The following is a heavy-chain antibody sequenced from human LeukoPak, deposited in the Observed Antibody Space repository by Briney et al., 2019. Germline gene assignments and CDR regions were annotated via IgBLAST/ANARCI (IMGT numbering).Heavy chain of an antibody. D-gene: IGHD3-10*01. CDR1: GGSISSSSYY. CDR2: IYYSGST. J-gene: IGHJ6*03. CDR3: ARVSGTHYYMDV. V-gene: IGHV4-39*07. Sequence: PSETLSLTCTVSGGSISSSSYYWGWIRQPPGKGLEWIGSIYYSGSTYYNPSLKSRVTISVDTSKNQFSLKLSSVTAADTAVYYCARVSGTHYYMDVWGKGTTVTVSS.